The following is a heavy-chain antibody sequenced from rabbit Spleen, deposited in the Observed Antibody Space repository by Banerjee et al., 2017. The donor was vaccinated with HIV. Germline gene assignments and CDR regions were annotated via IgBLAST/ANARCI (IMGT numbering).Heavy chain of an antibody. D-gene: IGHD3-1*01. CDR2: INAVTGKP. CDR3: ARDLASVVGWNFNL. V-gene: IGHV1S45*01. CDR1: GFTLSSYYM. J-gene: IGHJ4*01. Sequence: QEQLKESGGGLVQPGGSLKLSCKASGFTLSSYYMNWVRQAPGKGLEWITCINAVTGKPVYATWAKGRFTISRTSSTTVTLQMTSLTAADTATYFCARDLASVVGWNFNLWGQGTLVTVS.